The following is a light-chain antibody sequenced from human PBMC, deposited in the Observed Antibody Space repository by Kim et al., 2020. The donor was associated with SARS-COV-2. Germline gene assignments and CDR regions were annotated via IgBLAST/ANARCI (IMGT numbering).Light chain of an antibody. V-gene: IGKV1-39*01. J-gene: IGKJ1*01. CDR2: APS. CDR3: QQTYTTPQT. CDR1: QSISSY. Sequence: DIQMTQSPSSLSASVGDRVTITCRASQSISSYLNWYHQKPGKAPKLLIYAPSSLQSGVPSRFSGSGSGTDFTLTISSLQPEDFATYYCQQTYTTPQTFGQGTKVDIK.